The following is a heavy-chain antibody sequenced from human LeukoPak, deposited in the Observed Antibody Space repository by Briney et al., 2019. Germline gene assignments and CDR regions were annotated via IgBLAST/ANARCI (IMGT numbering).Heavy chain of an antibody. CDR3: ARGDGFMIRD. Sequence: GGSLRLSCAASGFTFSDNYMHWVRQAPGRGLEWVSLINAGGDTHSADSVKGRFTISRDNFKNTLYLQMNSLRLEDRAVYYCARGDGFMIRDWGQGTLVTVSS. V-gene: IGHV3-66*01. J-gene: IGHJ4*02. D-gene: IGHD3-10*01. CDR1: GFTFSDNY. CDR2: INAGGDT.